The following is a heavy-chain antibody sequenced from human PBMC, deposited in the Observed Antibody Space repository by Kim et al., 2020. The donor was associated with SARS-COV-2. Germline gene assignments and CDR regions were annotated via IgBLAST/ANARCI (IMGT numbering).Heavy chain of an antibody. CDR2: ISYDGSNK. D-gene: IGHD6-19*01. J-gene: IGHJ4*02. CDR1: GFTFSSYA. CDR3: ARDPTAGAGQGDY. Sequence: GGSLRLSCAASGFTFSSYAMHWVRQAPGKGLEWVAVISYDGSNKYYADSVKGRFTISRDNSKNTLYLQMNSLRAEDTAVYYCARDPTAGAGQGDYWGQGTLVTVSS. V-gene: IGHV3-30*04.